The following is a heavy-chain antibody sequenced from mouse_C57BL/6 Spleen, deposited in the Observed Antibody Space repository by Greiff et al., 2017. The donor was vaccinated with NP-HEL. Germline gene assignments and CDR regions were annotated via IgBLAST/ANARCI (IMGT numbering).Heavy chain of an antibody. V-gene: IGHV5-17*01. CDR1: GFTFSDYG. D-gene: IGHD1-1*01. CDR2: ISSGSSTI. Sequence: EVKVVESGGGLVKPGGSLKLSCAASGFTFSDYGMHWVRQAPEKGLEWVAYISSGSSTIYYADTVKGRFTISRDNAKNTLFLQMTSLRSEDTAMYYCARAPITTVVAPFDYWGQGTTLTVSS. CDR3: ARAPITTVVAPFDY. J-gene: IGHJ2*01.